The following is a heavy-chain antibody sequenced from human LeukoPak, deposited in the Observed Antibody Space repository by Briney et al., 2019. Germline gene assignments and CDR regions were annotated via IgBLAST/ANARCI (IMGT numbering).Heavy chain of an antibody. CDR2: IYYSGST. CDR1: GGSISSYY. Sequence: SETLSLTCTVSGGSISSYYWSWLRQPPGKGLEWIGYIYYSGSTNYNPSLKSGVTISVDTSKNQFSLKLSSVTAADTAVYYCAREAGSIAAADYWGQGTLVTVSS. D-gene: IGHD6-13*01. V-gene: IGHV4-59*01. J-gene: IGHJ4*02. CDR3: AREAGSIAAADY.